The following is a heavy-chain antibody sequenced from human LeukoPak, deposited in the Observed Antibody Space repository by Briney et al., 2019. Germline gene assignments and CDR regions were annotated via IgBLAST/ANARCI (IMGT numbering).Heavy chain of an antibody. J-gene: IGHJ4*02. D-gene: IGHD4-17*01. CDR3: AKDLYGIDY. CDR2: ISYDGSNK. CDR1: GFTFSSYG. Sequence: GGSLRLSCAASGFTFSSYGMHWVRQAPGKGLEWVAVISYDGSNKYYADSVKGRFTISRDNSKNTLYLQMNSLRAEDTAVYYCAKDLYGIDYWGQGTLVTVSS. V-gene: IGHV3-30*18.